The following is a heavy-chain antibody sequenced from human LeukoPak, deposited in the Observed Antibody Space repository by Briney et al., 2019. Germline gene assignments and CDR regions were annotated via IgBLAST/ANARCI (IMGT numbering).Heavy chain of an antibody. CDR3: AKEYGYDYNYFYSMDV. V-gene: IGHV3-23*01. Sequence: GGSLRLSCAASGFIFRNYVVAWVRQAPGKGLEWVSQISNSGGSTYYADSVKGRFTISRDNSKNTVYLQMNSLRAEDTAVYFCAKEYGYDYNYFYSMDVWGKGTTVTVSS. D-gene: IGHD1-1*01. CDR2: ISNSGGST. CDR1: GFIFRNYV. J-gene: IGHJ6*03.